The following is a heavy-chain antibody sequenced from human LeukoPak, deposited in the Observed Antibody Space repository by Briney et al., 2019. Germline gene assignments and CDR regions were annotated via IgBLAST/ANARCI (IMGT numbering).Heavy chain of an antibody. J-gene: IGHJ3*02. Sequence: SETLSLTCTVSGGSISSGSYYWGWIRQPPGKGLEWIGSISHSGSTYYKPSLKSRVTISVDTSKNQFSLKLSSVTAADTAVYYCARDKSRTYGSADAFDIWGQGTMVTVSS. CDR1: GGSISSGSYY. V-gene: IGHV4-39*07. D-gene: IGHD3-10*01. CDR3: ARDKSRTYGSADAFDI. CDR2: ISHSGST.